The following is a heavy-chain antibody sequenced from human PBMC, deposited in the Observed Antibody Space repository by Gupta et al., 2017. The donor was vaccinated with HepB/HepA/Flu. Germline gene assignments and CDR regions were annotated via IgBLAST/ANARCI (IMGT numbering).Heavy chain of an antibody. Sequence: EVQLVESGGGLVQPGGSLRLSCAASGFTFSSYSMNWVRQAPGKGLEWVSYISSSSSTIYYADSVKGRFTISRDNAKNSLYLQMNSLRDEDTAVYYCARERWGDYGDYGLFDYWGQGTLVTVSS. CDR2: ISSSSSTI. J-gene: IGHJ4*02. CDR1: GFTFSSYS. V-gene: IGHV3-48*02. D-gene: IGHD4-17*01. CDR3: ARERWGDYGDYGLFDY.